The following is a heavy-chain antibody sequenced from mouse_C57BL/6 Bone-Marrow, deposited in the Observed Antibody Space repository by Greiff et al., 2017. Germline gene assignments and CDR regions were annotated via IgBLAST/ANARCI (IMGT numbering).Heavy chain of an antibody. Sequence: EVMLVESGGDLVKPGGSLKLSCAASGFTFSSYGMSWVRQTPDKRLEWVATISSGGSYTYYPDSVKGRFNISRDNAKNTLYLQMSSLKSEDTAMYYCARLGNSAWFAYWGQGTLVTVSA. CDR3: ARLGNSAWFAY. V-gene: IGHV5-6*02. CDR2: ISSGGSYT. D-gene: IGHD2-1*01. J-gene: IGHJ3*01. CDR1: GFTFSSYG.